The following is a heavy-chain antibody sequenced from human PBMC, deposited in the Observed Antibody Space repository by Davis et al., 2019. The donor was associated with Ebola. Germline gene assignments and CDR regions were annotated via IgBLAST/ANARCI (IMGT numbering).Heavy chain of an antibody. J-gene: IGHJ4*02. CDR1: GGSFSGYY. CDR2: INHSGST. Sequence: PSETLSLTCAVYGGSFSGYYWSWIRQPPGKGLEWIGEINHSGSTNYNPSLKSRVTISVDTSKNQFSLKLSSVTAADTAVYYCARQADYSNYLGYWGQGTLVTVSS. CDR3: ARQADYSNYLGY. D-gene: IGHD4-11*01. V-gene: IGHV4-34*01.